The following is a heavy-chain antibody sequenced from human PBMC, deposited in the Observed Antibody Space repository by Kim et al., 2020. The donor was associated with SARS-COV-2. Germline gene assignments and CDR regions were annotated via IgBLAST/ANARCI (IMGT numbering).Heavy chain of an antibody. V-gene: IGHV1-24*01. CDR1: GYTLTELS. D-gene: IGHD2-15*01. Sequence: ASVKVSCKVSGYTLTELSMHWVRQAPGKGLEWMGGFDPEDGETIYAQKFQGRVTMTEDTSTDTAYMELSSLRSEDTAVYYCATDLGYCSGGSCYYYYGMDVWGQGTTVTVSS. CDR3: ATDLGYCSGGSCYYYYGMDV. J-gene: IGHJ6*02. CDR2: FDPEDGET.